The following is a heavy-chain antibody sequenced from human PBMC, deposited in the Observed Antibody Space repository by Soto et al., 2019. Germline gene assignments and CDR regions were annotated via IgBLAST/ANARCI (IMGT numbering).Heavy chain of an antibody. J-gene: IGHJ6*04. CDR2: IIPILGIA. CDR3: ARDSRDCSGGTCEAMDV. D-gene: IGHD2-15*01. Sequence: GASVKVSCKASGGTFSTYTMSWVRQAPGQGLEWMGRIIPILGIANYAQKFQGRVTITADKSTSTAYMELSSLRSEDTAVYCCARDSRDCSGGTCEAMDVWGKGTTVTVSS. V-gene: IGHV1-69*04. CDR1: GGTFSTYT.